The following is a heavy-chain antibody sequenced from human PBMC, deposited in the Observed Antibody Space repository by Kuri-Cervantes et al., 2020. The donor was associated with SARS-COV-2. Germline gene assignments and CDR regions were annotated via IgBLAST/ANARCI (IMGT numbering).Heavy chain of an antibody. CDR3: AREVWFGELTSYYYGMDV. CDR2: ISYDGSNK. J-gene: IGHJ6*02. Sequence: GGSLRLSCAAPGFTFSSYAMHWVRQAPGKGLEWVAVISYDGSNKYYADSVKGRFTISRDNSKNTLYLQMNSLRAEDTAVYYCAREVWFGELTSYYYGMDVWGQGTTVTVSS. V-gene: IGHV3-30-3*01. CDR1: GFTFSSYA. D-gene: IGHD3-10*01.